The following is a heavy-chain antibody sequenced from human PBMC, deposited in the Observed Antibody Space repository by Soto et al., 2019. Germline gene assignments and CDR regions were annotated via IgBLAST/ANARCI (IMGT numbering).Heavy chain of an antibody. J-gene: IGHJ4*02. V-gene: IGHV4-30-2*01. CDR1: GGSISSGGYS. D-gene: IGHD5-12*01. CDR2: IYHSGST. CDR3: AREGYSGYDSPGYFDY. Sequence: QLQLQESGSGLVKPSQTLSLTCAVSGGSISSGGYSWSWIRQPPGKGLEWIGYIYHSGSTYYNPSLTSRVTISVGRAKNQFSLKLSSVTAADTAVYYCAREGYSGYDSPGYFDYWGQGTLVTVSS.